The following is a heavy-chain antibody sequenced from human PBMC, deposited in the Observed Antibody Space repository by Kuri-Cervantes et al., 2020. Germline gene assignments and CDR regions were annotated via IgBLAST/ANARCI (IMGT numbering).Heavy chain of an antibody. CDR1: GYTFTSHF. CDR2: LNPSGGST. Sequence: ASVKVSCKASGYTFTSHFIHWVRQAPGQGLEWMGVLNPSGGSTTYAQKFRGRVTMTRDTSTNTVYMEPSSLRSDDTAVYHCARWGGIVNTALWSGPGDDWGQGTLVTVSS. CDR3: ARWGGIVNTALWSGPGDD. J-gene: IGHJ4*02. D-gene: IGHD3-3*01. V-gene: IGHV1-46*01.